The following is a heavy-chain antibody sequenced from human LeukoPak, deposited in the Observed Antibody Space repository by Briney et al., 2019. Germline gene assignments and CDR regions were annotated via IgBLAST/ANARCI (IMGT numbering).Heavy chain of an antibody. V-gene: IGHV3-23*01. J-gene: IGHJ4*02. Sequence: GGSLRLSCAASEVTFRKFAMNWVRQALGKGLDWVSAISASGVNTFYADSVKGRFTISRDNSRNTLFLQMNSLRAEDTATYYCTKASRHWGQGTLVTVSS. CDR1: EVTFRKFA. CDR2: ISASGVNT. CDR3: TKASRH.